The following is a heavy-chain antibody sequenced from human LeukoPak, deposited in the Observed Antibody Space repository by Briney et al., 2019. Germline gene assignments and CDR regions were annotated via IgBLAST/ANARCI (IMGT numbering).Heavy chain of an antibody. CDR1: GGSISSNNW. CDR2: IYHSGSP. Sequence: SETLSLTCAVSGGSISSNNWWGWVRQPPGQGLEWIGEIYHSGSPNYNPSLKSRVTISVDKSRNHFSLNLSSVTAADTAVYYGARETINNGNSCDYWGKGTRVTVSS. D-gene: IGHD1-1*01. J-gene: IGHJ4*02. CDR3: ARETINNGNSCDY. V-gene: IGHV4-4*02.